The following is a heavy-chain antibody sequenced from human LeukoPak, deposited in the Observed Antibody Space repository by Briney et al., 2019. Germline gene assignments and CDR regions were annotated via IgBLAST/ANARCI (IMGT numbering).Heavy chain of an antibody. D-gene: IGHD6-6*01. CDR2: IYTSGST. J-gene: IGHJ4*02. Sequence: SETLSLTCTVSGGSISSGSYYWSWIRQPAGKGLEWIGRIYTSGSTNYNPSLKSRVTISVDTSKNQFSLKLSSVTAADTAVYYCAISEYSSSHYDYWGQGTLVTVSS. V-gene: IGHV4-61*02. CDR3: AISEYSSSHYDY. CDR1: GGSISSGSYY.